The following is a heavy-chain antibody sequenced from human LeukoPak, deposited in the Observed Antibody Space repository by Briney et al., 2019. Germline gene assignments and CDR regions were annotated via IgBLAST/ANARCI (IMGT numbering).Heavy chain of an antibody. Sequence: SETLSLTCAVYGGSFSGYYWSWIRQPPGKGLEWIWEINHSGSTNYNPSLKSRVTITVDTSKNQFSLKLSSVTAADTAVYYCARGHSSGWYYYWGQGTLVTVSS. CDR3: ARGHSSGWYYY. CDR1: GGSFSGYY. V-gene: IGHV4-34*01. J-gene: IGHJ4*02. D-gene: IGHD6-19*01. CDR2: INHSGST.